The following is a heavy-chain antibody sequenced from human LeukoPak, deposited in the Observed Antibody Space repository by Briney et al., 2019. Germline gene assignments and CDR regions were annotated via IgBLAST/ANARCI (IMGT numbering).Heavy chain of an antibody. CDR3: ARETGPTWSPYDAFDI. J-gene: IGHJ3*02. Sequence: ASVKVSCKASGYTFTSYYMHWVRQAPGKGLEWMGWINTNTGNPTYAQGFTGRFVFSLDTSVSTAYLQISSLKAGDTAVYYCARETGPTWSPYDAFDIWGQGTMVTVSS. CDR2: INTNTGNP. D-gene: IGHD2-8*02. V-gene: IGHV7-4-1*02. CDR1: GYTFTSYY.